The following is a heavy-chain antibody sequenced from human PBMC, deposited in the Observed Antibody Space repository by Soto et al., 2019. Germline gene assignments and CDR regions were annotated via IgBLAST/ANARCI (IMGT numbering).Heavy chain of an antibody. CDR1: GGTFSSYA. Sequence: QVQLVQSGAEVKKPGSSVKVSCKASGGTFSSYAISWVRQASGQGLEWMGGIIPIFGTANYAQKFQGRVTITADETTSTAYMELSSLRSEDTAVYYCARDDNGNDSSLSVMGMDVWGQGTKVTVSS. CDR2: IIPIFGTA. V-gene: IGHV1-69*01. CDR3: ARDDNGNDSSLSVMGMDV. D-gene: IGHD1-20*01. J-gene: IGHJ6*02.